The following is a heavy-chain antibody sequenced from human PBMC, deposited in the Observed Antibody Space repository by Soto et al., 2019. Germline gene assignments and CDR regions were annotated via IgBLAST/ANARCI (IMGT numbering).Heavy chain of an antibody. Sequence: GGSLRLSCAASGFTFSSYWMHWVRQAPGKGLVWVSRINGDWSYTGYADSVKGRFTISRDNAKNTLYLQMNILRAEDTAVYFCARSLSTSPDFWGQGTLVTASS. V-gene: IGHV3-74*01. J-gene: IGHJ4*02. CDR1: GFTFSSYW. CDR2: INGDWSYT. D-gene: IGHD2-2*01. CDR3: ARSLSTSPDF.